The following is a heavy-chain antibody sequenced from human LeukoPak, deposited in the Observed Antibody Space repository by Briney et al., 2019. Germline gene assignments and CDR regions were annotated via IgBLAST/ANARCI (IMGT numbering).Heavy chain of an antibody. Sequence: GESLQISCQGSGYSFTSYWIGWVRQMPGKGLEWMGIIYPVVSVTRYSPSFQGQVTNSADKFISTAYLQWSSLKASDTAMYYCARYYDFWSGYSTLNDAFDIWGQGTMVTVSS. J-gene: IGHJ3*02. CDR1: GYSFTSYW. D-gene: IGHD3-3*01. CDR3: ARYYDFWSGYSTLNDAFDI. CDR2: IYPVVSVT. V-gene: IGHV5-51*01.